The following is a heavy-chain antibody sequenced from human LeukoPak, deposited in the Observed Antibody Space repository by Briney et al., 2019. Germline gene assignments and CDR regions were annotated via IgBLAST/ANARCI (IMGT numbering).Heavy chain of an antibody. CDR2: IYYSGST. Sequence: SETLSLTCAVYGGSFSGYYWSWIRQPPGKGLEWIGSIYYSGSTYYNPSLKSRVTISVDTSKNQFSLKLSSVTAADTAVYYCARDQPAAASNWFDPWGQGTLVTVSS. V-gene: IGHV4-34*01. CDR1: GGSFSGYY. CDR3: ARDQPAAASNWFDP. D-gene: IGHD6-13*01. J-gene: IGHJ5*02.